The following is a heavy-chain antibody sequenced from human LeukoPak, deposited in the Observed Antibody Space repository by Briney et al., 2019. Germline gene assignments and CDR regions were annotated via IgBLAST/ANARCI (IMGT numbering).Heavy chain of an antibody. Sequence: SETLSLTCTVSGGSISSYYWSWIRQPLGKGLEWIGYIYYSGSTNYNPSLKSRVTMSVDTSKNQFSLKLSSVTAADTAVYYCATYSGGHIDYWGQGSLVTVSS. CDR2: IYYSGST. J-gene: IGHJ4*02. CDR1: GGSISSYY. D-gene: IGHD5-12*01. V-gene: IGHV4-59*01. CDR3: ATYSGGHIDY.